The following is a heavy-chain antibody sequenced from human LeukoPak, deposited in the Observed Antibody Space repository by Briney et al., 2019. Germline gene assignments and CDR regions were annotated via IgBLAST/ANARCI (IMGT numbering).Heavy chain of an antibody. CDR3: ARSLGTLDN. Sequence: SQTLSLTCAISGDSVSSNSAAWNWIRQSPARGLEWLERTYYRSQWYKEYAVSVKGRITINPDTSKNQFSLQLNSVSPEDTGVYYCARSLGTLDNWGQGTLVTVSA. CDR2: TYYRSQWYK. D-gene: IGHD7-27*01. CDR1: GDSVSSNSAA. V-gene: IGHV6-1*01. J-gene: IGHJ4*02.